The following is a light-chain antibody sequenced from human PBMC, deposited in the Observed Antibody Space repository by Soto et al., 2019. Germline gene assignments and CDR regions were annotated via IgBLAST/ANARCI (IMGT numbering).Light chain of an antibody. J-gene: IGLJ3*02. Sequence: QSALTQPASVSGSPGQSITISCSGTTIDVGGYDVVSWYQQHPGKAPKLMIFEVNQRPSGVSDRFSGSKSGNTASLTISGLQAGDEADYYGCSCAGSSTFWVFGGGTKLTVL. V-gene: IGLV2-23*02. CDR1: TIDVGGYDV. CDR2: EVN. CDR3: CSCAGSSTFWV.